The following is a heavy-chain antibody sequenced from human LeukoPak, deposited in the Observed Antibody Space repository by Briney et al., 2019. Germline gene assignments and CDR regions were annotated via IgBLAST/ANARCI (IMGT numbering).Heavy chain of an antibody. V-gene: IGHV3-23*01. J-gene: IGHJ4*02. CDR1: KFTFSNYV. Sequence: GGSLRLSCTASKFTFSNYVMTWVRQAPGKGLEWVSAISTSSTGTYYADSVNGRFTLSRDDSKNTLYLQMNSLRVDDTAVYYCAPWIVGGFWADYWGQGTLVTVSS. CDR2: ISTSSTGT. CDR3: APWIVGGFWADY. D-gene: IGHD1-26*01.